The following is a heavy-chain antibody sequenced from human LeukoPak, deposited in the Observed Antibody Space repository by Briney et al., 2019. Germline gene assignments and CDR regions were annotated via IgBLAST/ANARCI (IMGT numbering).Heavy chain of an antibody. V-gene: IGHV3-30*02. Sequence: GGSLRLSCAASGFIFSTYGMHWVRQAPGKGLEWVAFIPYDGSNKYYADSVKGRFTISRDNSRDRIYLQMNSLRTDDTAVYYCARLQPLVIPAAKLGFDYWGQGTLVTVSS. J-gene: IGHJ4*02. CDR3: ARLQPLVIPAAKLGFDY. CDR1: GFIFSTYG. CDR2: IPYDGSNK. D-gene: IGHD2-2*01.